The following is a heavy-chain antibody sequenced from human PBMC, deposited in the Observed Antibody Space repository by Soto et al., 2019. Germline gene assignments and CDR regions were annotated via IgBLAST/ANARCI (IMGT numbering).Heavy chain of an antibody. CDR2: IHDSGRT. V-gene: IGHV4-61*08. CDR3: TREGTSSGWYSFFY. D-gene: IGHD6-19*01. Sequence: QVQLQESGPGLVKPSETLSLTCTVSGGSVSSVDYYWTWVRQPPGKGLEWIGYIHDSGRTNYNPPLKSRITRPIDSSKNQFSLKLSSVTAADTAVYYCTREGTSSGWYSFFYWGQGTRVTVSS. CDR1: GGSVSSVDYY. J-gene: IGHJ4*02.